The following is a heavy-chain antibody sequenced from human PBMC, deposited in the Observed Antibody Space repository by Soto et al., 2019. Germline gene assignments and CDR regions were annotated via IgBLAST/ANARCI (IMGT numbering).Heavy chain of an antibody. Sequence: PSETLSLTCIVSGSSISSAYYWGCVRQPPGKGLEWIASVFHSGTTYYNPSLMSRVTVSLDTSKGQFSLKLSSVTAADTAVYYCASDFWTGYPLFDLWGQGALVTVSS. D-gene: IGHD3-3*01. CDR1: GSSISSAYY. V-gene: IGHV4-38-2*02. CDR2: VFHSGTT. CDR3: ASDFWTGYPLFDL. J-gene: IGHJ4*02.